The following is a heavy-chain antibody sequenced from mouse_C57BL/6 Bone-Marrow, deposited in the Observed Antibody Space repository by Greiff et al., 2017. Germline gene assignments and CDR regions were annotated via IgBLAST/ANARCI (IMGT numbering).Heavy chain of an antibody. J-gene: IGHJ2*01. CDR2: IDPSDSYT. Sequence: QVQLQQPGAELVMPGASVKLSCKASGYTFTSYWMHWVKQRPGQGLEWIGEIDPSDSYTNYNQKFKGKSTLTVDKSSSTAYMQLSSLTSEDSAVYYCARDTSRSYFDYWGQGTLLTVSA. CDR3: ARDTSRSYFDY. V-gene: IGHV1-69*01. CDR1: GYTFTSYW.